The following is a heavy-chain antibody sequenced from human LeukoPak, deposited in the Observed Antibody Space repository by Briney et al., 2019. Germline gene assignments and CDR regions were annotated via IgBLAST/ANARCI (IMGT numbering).Heavy chain of an antibody. D-gene: IGHD2-21*02. V-gene: IGHV3-30*04. CDR3: ARERQDTVIHSTAFDI. CDR2: ITSSGSHT. CDR1: GFTFSNYF. Sequence: GGSLRLSCAASGFTFSNYFMHWVRQAPGKGLEWVADITSSGSHTFYADSVNGRFTISRDNSKNSLYLQMNSLRAEDTAVYFCARERQDTVIHSTAFDIWGQGTMVTVSS. J-gene: IGHJ3*02.